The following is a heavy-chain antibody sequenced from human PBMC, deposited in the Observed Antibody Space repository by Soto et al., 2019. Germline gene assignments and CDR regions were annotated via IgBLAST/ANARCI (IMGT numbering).Heavy chain of an antibody. V-gene: IGHV3-49*03. D-gene: IGHD6-19*01. J-gene: IGHJ4*02. Sequence: GGSLRLSCTTSGFTFDDFAMSWFRQTPGKGLEWVGFIRSRSYGGTTEYAASVKGRFTISRDDSKSTAYLQMNSLKTEDTSVYYCSRFRGQWLGTPFDYWGQGTPVTVSS. CDR2: IRSRSYGGTT. CDR3: SRFRGQWLGTPFDY. CDR1: GFTFDDFA.